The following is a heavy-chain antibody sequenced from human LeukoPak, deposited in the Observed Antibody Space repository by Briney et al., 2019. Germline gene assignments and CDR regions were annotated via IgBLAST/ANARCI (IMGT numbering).Heavy chain of an antibody. CDR2: INPSGGST. CDR1: GYTFTSYY. D-gene: IGHD3-9*01. V-gene: IGHV1-46*01. Sequence: ASVKVSCKASGYTFTSYYMHWVRQAPGQGLEWMGIINPSGGSTSYAQKFQGRVTMTRDMSTSTVYMELSSLRSEDTAVYYCARDSPPVLRYFDWSYRPFDYWGQGTLVTVSS. J-gene: IGHJ4*02. CDR3: ARDSPPVLRYFDWSYRPFDY.